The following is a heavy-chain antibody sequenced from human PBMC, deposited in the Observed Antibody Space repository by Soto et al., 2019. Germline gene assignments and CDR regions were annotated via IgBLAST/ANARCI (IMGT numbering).Heavy chain of an antibody. D-gene: IGHD3-22*01. CDR1: GVTFSSYA. Sequence: QVQLVQSGAEVKKPGSSVKVSCKASGVTFSSYAISWVRQDPGQGLEWMGGIIPIFGTASYAQKFQGRVTITADESTSTAYMELSILRSEDKAVYYCARDDSGYFDLWCRGTLVTVSS. CDR2: IIPIFGTA. CDR3: ARDDSGYFDL. V-gene: IGHV1-69*01. J-gene: IGHJ2*01.